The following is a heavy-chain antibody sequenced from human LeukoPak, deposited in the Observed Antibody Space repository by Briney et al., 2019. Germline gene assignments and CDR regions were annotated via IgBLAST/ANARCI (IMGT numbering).Heavy chain of an antibody. CDR1: GGSNSSINW. D-gene: IGHD4-23*01. Sequence: SGTLSLTCAVSGGSNSSINWWSWVRQPPGKGLEWIGYLYNTRSTYYNPSLKSRVTISVDTSKNQFSLKVSSVTAADTAVYYCAREKNGNEPFDYWGQGTLVTVSS. CDR3: AREKNGNEPFDY. V-gene: IGHV4-4*02. CDR2: LYNTRST. J-gene: IGHJ4*02.